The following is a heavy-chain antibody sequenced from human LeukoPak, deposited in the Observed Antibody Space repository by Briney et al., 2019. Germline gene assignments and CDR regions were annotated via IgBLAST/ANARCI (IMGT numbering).Heavy chain of an antibody. D-gene: IGHD5-24*01. CDR3: ARVGDGLNDAFDI. CDR1: GYTFTSYD. CDR2: MNPNSGNT. J-gene: IGHJ3*02. Sequence: GASVKVSCKASGYTFTSYDINWVRQATGQGLEWMGWMNPNSGNTGYAQKFQGRVTITADESTSTAYMELSSLRSEDTAVYYCARVGDGLNDAFDIWGRGTMVTVSS. V-gene: IGHV1-8*01.